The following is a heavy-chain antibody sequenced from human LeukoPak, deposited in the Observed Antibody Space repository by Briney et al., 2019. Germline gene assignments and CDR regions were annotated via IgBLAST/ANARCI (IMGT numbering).Heavy chain of an antibody. CDR1: GFTFSSYG. Sequence: PGGSLRLSCAASGFTFSSYGMHWVRQAPGKGLGWVAVISYDGSNKYYADSVKGRFTISRDNSKSTLYLQMNSLRAEDTAMYYCAKDDSSGWYLNYYYYYYMDVWGKGTTVTVSS. D-gene: IGHD6-19*01. CDR2: ISYDGSNK. J-gene: IGHJ6*03. V-gene: IGHV3-30*18. CDR3: AKDDSSGWYLNYYYYYYMDV.